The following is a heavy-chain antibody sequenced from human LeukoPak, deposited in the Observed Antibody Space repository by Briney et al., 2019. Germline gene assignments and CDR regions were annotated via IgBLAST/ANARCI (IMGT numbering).Heavy chain of an antibody. CDR3: ARDAPIVVVPAAERYFDY. CDR2: IMSMFGTA. V-gene: IGHV1-69*13. D-gene: IGHD2-2*01. Sequence: SVKVSCKASGYTFTSYGITWVRQAPGQGLEWMGGIMSMFGTAKYAQKFQGRVTITADESTSTAYMELRSLRSDDTAVYYCARDAPIVVVPAAERYFDYWGQGTLVTVSS. J-gene: IGHJ4*02. CDR1: GYTFTSYG.